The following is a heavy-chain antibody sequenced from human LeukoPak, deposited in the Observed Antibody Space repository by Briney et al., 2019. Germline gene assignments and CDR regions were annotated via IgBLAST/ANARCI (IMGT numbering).Heavy chain of an antibody. CDR2: ISRSSSTI. CDR3: AMYVCYCGIAAVGY. Sequence: PGGSLRLSCAASGFTFNGYSMHWVRQAPGKGLEWVSYISRSSSTIYYADSVKGRFTISRDNSKNSLYLQMNSLRAEDTALYYCAMYVCYCGIAAVGYWGQGTLVTVSS. J-gene: IGHJ4*02. V-gene: IGHV3-48*01. D-gene: IGHD6-25*01. CDR1: GFTFNGYS.